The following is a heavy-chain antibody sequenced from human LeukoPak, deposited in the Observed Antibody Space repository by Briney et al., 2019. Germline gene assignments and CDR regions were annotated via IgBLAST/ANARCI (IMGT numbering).Heavy chain of an antibody. D-gene: IGHD3-3*02. CDR1: GFTXXXXX. Sequence: PGGSLRLXXAASGFTXXXXXXXXVRQAPGXXXEWVSXIXSSSGTTXXXDSVKGRXTXXXDNSKNTLYLQMNSLRAEDTAVYYCAKSRLSPFDYWGQGTLVTVSS. J-gene: IGHJ4*02. V-gene: IGHV3-23*01. CDR2: IXSSSGTT. CDR3: AKSRLSPFDY.